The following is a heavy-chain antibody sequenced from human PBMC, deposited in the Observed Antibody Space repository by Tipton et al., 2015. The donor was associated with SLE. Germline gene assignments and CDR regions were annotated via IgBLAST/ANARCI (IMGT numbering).Heavy chain of an antibody. CDR3: ARGPICTGGVCSYGMDV. CDR2: MNPNSGNT. J-gene: IGHJ6*02. D-gene: IGHD2-8*02. V-gene: IGHV1-8*01. Sequence: QLVQSGAEVKKPGASVKVSCKASGYTFTSYDINWVRQATGQGLEWMGWMNPNSGNTGYAQKFQGRVTMTRNTSISTAYMELSSLRSEDTALYYCARGPICTGGVCSYGMDVWGQGTTVTVSS. CDR1: GYTFTSYD.